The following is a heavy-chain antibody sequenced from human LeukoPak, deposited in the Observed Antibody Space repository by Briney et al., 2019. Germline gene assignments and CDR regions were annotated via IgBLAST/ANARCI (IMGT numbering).Heavy chain of an antibody. CDR3: ARDQTYYGSGSFQYYFDY. Sequence: GGSLRLSCAASGFTVSSNYMSWARQAPGKGLEWVSVIYSGGSTYYADSVKGRFTISRDNSKNTLYLQMNSLRAEGTAVYYCARDQTYYGSGSFQYYFDYWGQGTLVTVSS. D-gene: IGHD3-10*01. CDR2: IYSGGST. CDR1: GFTVSSNY. J-gene: IGHJ4*02. V-gene: IGHV3-66*01.